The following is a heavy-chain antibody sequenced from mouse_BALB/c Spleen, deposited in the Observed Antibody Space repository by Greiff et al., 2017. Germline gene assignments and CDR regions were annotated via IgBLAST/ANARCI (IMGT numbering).Heavy chain of an antibody. V-gene: IGHV3-6*02. D-gene: IGHD4-1*01. CDR1: GYSITSGYY. CDR3: ARANWERALSMDY. CDR2: ISYDGSN. J-gene: IGHJ4*01. Sequence: EVHLVESGPGLVKPSQSLSLTCSVTGYSITSGYYWNWIRQFPGNKLEWMGYISYDGSNNYNPSLKNRISITRDTSKNQFFLKLNSVTTEDTATYYCARANWERALSMDYWGQGTSVTVSS.